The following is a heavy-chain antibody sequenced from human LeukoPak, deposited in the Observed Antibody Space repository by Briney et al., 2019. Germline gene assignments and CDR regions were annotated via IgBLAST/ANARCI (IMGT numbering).Heavy chain of an antibody. CDR2: IYYSGST. CDR3: ARGLGGATCFDY. V-gene: IGHV4-61*01. CDR1: GGSISSSSYY. Sequence: SETLSLTCTVSGGSISSSSYYWSWIRQPPGKGLEWIGYIYYSGSTNYNPSLKSRVTISVDTSKNQFSLKLSSVTAADTAVYYCARGLGGATCFDYWGQGTLVTVSS. D-gene: IGHD1-26*01. J-gene: IGHJ4*02.